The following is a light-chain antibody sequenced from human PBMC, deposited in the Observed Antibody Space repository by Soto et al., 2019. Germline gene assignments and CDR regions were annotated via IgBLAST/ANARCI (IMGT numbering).Light chain of an antibody. CDR3: QHYSSYPIA. Sequence: DIQMTQSPSTLSASVGDRVTITCRASQSITYWLAWYQQRPGKAPNLLIYKASTLESGVPSRFSGSGSRTEFTLTISSLQPDDFATYYCQHYSSYPIAFGGGTKVEIK. V-gene: IGKV1-5*03. J-gene: IGKJ4*01. CDR1: QSITYW. CDR2: KAS.